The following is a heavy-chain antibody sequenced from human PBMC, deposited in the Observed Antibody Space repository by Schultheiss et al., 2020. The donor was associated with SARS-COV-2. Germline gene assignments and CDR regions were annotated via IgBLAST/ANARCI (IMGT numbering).Heavy chain of an antibody. CDR2: INHSGST. V-gene: IGHV4-34*01. D-gene: IGHD6-19*01. CDR3: ARGAAPKPSLYSSGWYGRILGNWFDP. CDR1: GGSFSGYY. J-gene: IGHJ5*02. Sequence: SETLSLTCAVYGGSFSGYYWSWIRQPPGKGLEWIGEINHSGSTNYNPSLKSRVTISVDTSKNQFSLKLSSVTAADTAVYYCARGAAPKPSLYSSGWYGRILGNWFDPWGQGTLVTVSS.